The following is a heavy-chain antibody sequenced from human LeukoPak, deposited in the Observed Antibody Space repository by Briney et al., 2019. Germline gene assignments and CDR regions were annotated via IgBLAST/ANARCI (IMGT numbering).Heavy chain of an antibody. CDR1: GFTFSSYA. CDR2: ISYDGSNK. CDR3: ARDPLRVRREDIVVVPAAISLNVPPDY. D-gene: IGHD2-2*02. J-gene: IGHJ4*02. V-gene: IGHV3-30-3*01. Sequence: PGGSLRLSCAASGFTFSSYAMHWVRQAPGKGLEWVAVISYDGSNKYYADSVKGRFTISRDNSKNTLYLQMNSLRAEDTAVYYCARDPLRVRREDIVVVPAAISLNVPPDYWGQGTLVTVSS.